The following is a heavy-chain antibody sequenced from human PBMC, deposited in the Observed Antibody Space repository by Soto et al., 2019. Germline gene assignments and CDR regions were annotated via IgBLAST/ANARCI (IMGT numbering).Heavy chain of an antibody. V-gene: IGHV3-23*01. CDR1: GFTFSNYA. D-gene: IGHD3-10*01. J-gene: IGHJ4*02. CDR3: ATPGLY. CDR2: ISGSGDST. Sequence: LRLSCAASGFTFSNYAMSWVRQAPGKGLEWVLSISGSGDSTNYADSVKGRFTISRDNSKNTVYLRMNSLRAEDTAVYYCATPGLYWGQGTLVTVSS.